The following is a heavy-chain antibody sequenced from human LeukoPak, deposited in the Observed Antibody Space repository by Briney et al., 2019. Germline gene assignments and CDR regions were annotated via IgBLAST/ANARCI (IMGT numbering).Heavy chain of an antibody. CDR1: GFTFDDYA. CDR3: LRDLNWSLDQ. D-gene: IGHD1-20*01. J-gene: IGHJ4*02. CDR2: ISWNSGSI. Sequence: PGGSLRLSCAASGFTFDDYAMHWVRQAPGEGLEWVSGISWNSGSIGYADSVKGRFTISRDNAKNSLYLQMNSLRAEDTAVYYCLRDLNWSLDQWGQGTLVTVSS. V-gene: IGHV3-9*01.